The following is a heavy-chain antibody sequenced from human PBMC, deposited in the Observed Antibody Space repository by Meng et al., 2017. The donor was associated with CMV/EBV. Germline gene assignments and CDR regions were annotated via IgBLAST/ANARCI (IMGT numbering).Heavy chain of an antibody. CDR2: IIPILGIA. CDR3: AGDQRILRFLEWLTGGWFDP. D-gene: IGHD3-3*01. Sequence: FSSYGISWVRQAPEQGLEWMGGIIPILGIANYAQKLQGRVTITADKSTSTAYMELSSLRSEDTAVYYCAGDQRILRFLEWLTGGWFDPWGQGTLVTVSS. J-gene: IGHJ5*02. V-gene: IGHV1-69*10. CDR1: FSSYG.